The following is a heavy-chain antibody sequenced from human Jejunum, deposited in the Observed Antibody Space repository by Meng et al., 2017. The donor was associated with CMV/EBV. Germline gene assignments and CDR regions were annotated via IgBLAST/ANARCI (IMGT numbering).Heavy chain of an antibody. CDR1: GFSVSGFA. CDR2: IRSKTNSYAT. V-gene: IGHV3-73*01. D-gene: IGHD6-6*01. Sequence: GFSVSGFAMNWGRQASGKGLEWVGRIRSKTNSYATAYAASVKGRFTISRDDSKNTAYLQMNSLKTEDTAVYYCTRQEIAARPPFDYWGQGTLVTVSS. CDR3: TRQEIAARPPFDY. J-gene: IGHJ4*02.